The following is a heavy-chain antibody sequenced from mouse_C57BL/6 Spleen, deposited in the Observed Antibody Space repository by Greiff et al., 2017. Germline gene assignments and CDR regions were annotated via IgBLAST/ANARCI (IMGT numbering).Heavy chain of an antibody. V-gene: IGHV1-64*01. CDR2: IHPNSGST. Sequence: VQLQQPGAELVKPGASVKLSCKASGYTFTSYWMHWVKQRPGQGLEWIGMIHPNSGSTNYNEKFKSKATLTVDKSSSTAYMQLSSLTSEDSAVYYCARSDYGSSYGYWGQSTTLTVSS. CDR1: GYTFTSYW. D-gene: IGHD1-1*01. J-gene: IGHJ2*01. CDR3: ARSDYGSSYGY.